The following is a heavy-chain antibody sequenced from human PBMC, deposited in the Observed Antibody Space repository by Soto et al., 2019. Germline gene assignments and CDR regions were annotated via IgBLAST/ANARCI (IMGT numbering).Heavy chain of an antibody. J-gene: IGHJ6*02. D-gene: IGHD3-3*01. CDR1: GFTFSSYG. CDR3: ARGTITKRPNNAPYYYYYGMDV. V-gene: IGHV3-33*01. Sequence: QVQLVESGGGVVQPGRSLRLSCAASGFTFSSYGMHWVRQAPGKGLEWVAVIWYDGSNKYYADSVKGRFTISRDNSKNTLYLQMNSLRAEDTAVYYCARGTITKRPNNAPYYYYYGMDVWGQGTTVTVSS. CDR2: IWYDGSNK.